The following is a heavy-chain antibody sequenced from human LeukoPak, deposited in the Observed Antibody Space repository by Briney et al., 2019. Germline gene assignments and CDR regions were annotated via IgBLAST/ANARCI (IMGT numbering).Heavy chain of an antibody. CDR1: GGSISSYY. CDR2: IYTSGST. J-gene: IGHJ5*02. D-gene: IGHD2-2*01. V-gene: IGHV4-4*07. Sequence: SETLSLTCTVSGGSISSYYWSWIRQPAGKGLEWIGRIYTSGSTNYNPSLKSRVTMSVDTSKNQFSLKLSSVAAADTAVYYCARVGGCSSTSCQHGKNWFDPWGQGTLVTVSS. CDR3: ARVGGCSSTSCQHGKNWFDP.